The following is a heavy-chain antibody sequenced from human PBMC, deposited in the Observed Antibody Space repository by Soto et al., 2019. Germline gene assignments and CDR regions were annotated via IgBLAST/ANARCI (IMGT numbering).Heavy chain of an antibody. CDR2: IYHSGTT. CDR3: ARDTGVVRCLDY. CDR1: GGNITSSDYY. D-gene: IGHD3-3*01. Sequence: SETQSLTYTVSGGNITSSDYYWSWIRQPPGEGLEWIGCIYHSGTTFYNPSLKSRLTMSVETSKNQFSLRLSSVTAADTAVYYCARDTGVVRCLDYWGQGTLVTVSS. J-gene: IGHJ4*02. V-gene: IGHV4-30-4*01.